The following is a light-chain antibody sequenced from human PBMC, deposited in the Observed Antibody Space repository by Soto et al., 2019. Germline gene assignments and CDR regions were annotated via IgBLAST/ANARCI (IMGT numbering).Light chain of an antibody. J-gene: IGLJ1*01. CDR2: GVS. V-gene: IGLV2-11*01. CDR1: SSDVGGYNY. Sequence: QSALTQPRSVSGSPGQSVTISCTGTSSDVGGYNYVSWYQQHPGKAPKLMICGVSQRPSGVPDRFSGSKSGNTASLTISGLQAEDEADYYCCSYAGGPYVFGTGTKLTVL. CDR3: CSYAGGPYV.